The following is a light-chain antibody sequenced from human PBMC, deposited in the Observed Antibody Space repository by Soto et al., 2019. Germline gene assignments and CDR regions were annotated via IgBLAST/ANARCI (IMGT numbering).Light chain of an antibody. V-gene: IGKV1-33*01. CDR1: QDITNY. CDR2: DAS. J-gene: IGKJ1*01. CDR3: QQDDNLPRT. Sequence: DIQMTQSPSSLSASVGDRVTITCQASQDITNYLNWYQQKPGKAPKLLIYDASNLEPGVPARFSGSGSGTDFTFTISSLQPEDIATYYFQQDDNLPRTFGQGTKGEIK.